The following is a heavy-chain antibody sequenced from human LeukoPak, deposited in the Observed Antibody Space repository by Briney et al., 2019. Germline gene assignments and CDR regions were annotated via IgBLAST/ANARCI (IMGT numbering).Heavy chain of an antibody. Sequence: GGSLRLSCAASGFTVSSNYMSWVRQAPGKGLEWVSVIYSGGSTYYADSVKGRFTISRDNSKNTLYLQMNSLRAEDTAVYYCARDPHGGNSLDYWAREPWSPSPQ. J-gene: IGHJ4*02. D-gene: IGHD4-23*01. CDR3: ARDPHGGNSLDY. CDR2: IYSGGST. V-gene: IGHV3-66*02. CDR1: GFTVSSNY.